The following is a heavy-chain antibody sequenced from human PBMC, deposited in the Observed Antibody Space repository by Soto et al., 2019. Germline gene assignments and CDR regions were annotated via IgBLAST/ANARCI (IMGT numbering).Heavy chain of an antibody. D-gene: IGHD6-13*01. Sequence: QITLKESGPTLVKPTQTLTLTCTFSGFSLSTSGVGVGWIRQPPGKALEWLALIYWDDDKRYSPSLKSRLTITKDTSKNQVVLTMTNMDPVDTATYYCAPAPGGCIAAAAAYWGQGTLVTVSS. V-gene: IGHV2-5*02. CDR1: GFSLSTSGVG. J-gene: IGHJ4*02. CDR3: APAPGGCIAAAAAY. CDR2: IYWDDDK.